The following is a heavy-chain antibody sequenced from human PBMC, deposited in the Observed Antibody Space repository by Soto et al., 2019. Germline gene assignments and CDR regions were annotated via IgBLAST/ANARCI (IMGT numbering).Heavy chain of an antibody. CDR3: ARSGSIGWHGY. V-gene: IGHV3-21*01. J-gene: IGHJ4*02. Sequence: GGSLRLSCAASGFTFSSYSMNWVRQAPGKGLEWVSSISSSSSYIYYADSVKGRFTISRDNAKNTLYLQRNSLRAEDAAVYYCARSGSIGWHGYWGQGTRVTVSS. D-gene: IGHD6-19*01. CDR1: GFTFSSYS. CDR2: ISSSSSYI.